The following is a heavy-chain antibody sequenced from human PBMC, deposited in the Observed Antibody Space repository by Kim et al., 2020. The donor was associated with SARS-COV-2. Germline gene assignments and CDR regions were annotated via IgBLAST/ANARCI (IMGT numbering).Heavy chain of an antibody. J-gene: IGHJ6*02. CDR2: NE. Sequence: NEYYADSVKGRFTISGDNFKNTLYLQMNGLRAEDTALYYCAREGDTSGLDVWGQGTTVTVSS. V-gene: IGHV3-30*03. CDR3: AREGDTSGLDV. D-gene: IGHD3-16*01.